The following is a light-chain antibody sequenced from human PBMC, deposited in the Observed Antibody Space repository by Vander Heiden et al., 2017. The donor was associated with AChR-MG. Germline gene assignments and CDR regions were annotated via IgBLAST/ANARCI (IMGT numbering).Light chain of an antibody. CDR1: SSNIGRNT. CDR2: NNN. Sequence: GQRVTISCSGSSSNIGRNTENWYQQLPGTAPKPLIYNNNQRPSGVPDRFSGSKSGTSASLAISGLQSEDEADYYCAAWDDSLNGWVFGGGTKLTVL. J-gene: IGLJ3*02. CDR3: AAWDDSLNGWV. V-gene: IGLV1-44*01.